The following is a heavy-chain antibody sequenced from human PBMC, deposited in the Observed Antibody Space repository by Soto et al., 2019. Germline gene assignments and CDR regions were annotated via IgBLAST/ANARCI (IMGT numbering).Heavy chain of an antibody. D-gene: IGHD2-2*01. CDR3: ARDGIYCSITSCYVGRAFDL. Sequence: EVQLVESGGGLVKPGGSLRLSCAASGFTFSSYSMNWVRQAPGKGLEWVSSISSSSSYIYYADSVKGRFTISRDNANNSLYLHMSSVRGADMAVYFCARDGIYCSITSCYVGRAFDLWGQGTMVTVSS. V-gene: IGHV3-21*01. J-gene: IGHJ3*01. CDR2: ISSSSSYI. CDR1: GFTFSSYS.